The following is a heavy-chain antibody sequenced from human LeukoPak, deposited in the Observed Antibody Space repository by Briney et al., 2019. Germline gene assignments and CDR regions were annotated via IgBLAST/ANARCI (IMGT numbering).Heavy chain of an antibody. D-gene: IGHD3-10*01. J-gene: IGHJ4*02. CDR1: GGSMSSGSHY. CDR2: IYPSGST. CDR3: ARSDLYGSEY. Sequence: SETLSLTCTVSGGSMSSGSHYWSWIRQPAGKGLEWIGRIYPSGSTKYNPSLNGRVTISVDTSKNQLSMKVNSVTAADTAVYYCARSDLYGSEYWGQGTLVTVSS. V-gene: IGHV4-61*02.